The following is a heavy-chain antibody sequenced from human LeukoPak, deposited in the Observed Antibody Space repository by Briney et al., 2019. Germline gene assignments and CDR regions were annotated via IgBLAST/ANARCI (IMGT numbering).Heavy chain of an antibody. CDR2: ISAYNGNT. D-gene: IGHD6-13*01. V-gene: IGHV1-18*01. CDR3: ARAPRRGSSWFNWFDP. J-gene: IGHJ5*02. Sequence: ASVKVSCKASGYTFTSYGISWVRQAPGQGLEWMGWISAYNGNTNYAQKLQGRVTMTPDTSTSTAYMELRSLRSDDTAVYYCARAPRRGSSWFNWFDPWGQGTLVTVSS. CDR1: GYTFTSYG.